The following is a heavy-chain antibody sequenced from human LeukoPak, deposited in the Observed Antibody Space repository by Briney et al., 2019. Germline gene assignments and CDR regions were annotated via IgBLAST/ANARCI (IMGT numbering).Heavy chain of an antibody. Sequence: ASVKVSCKASGYSFTSYGISWVRQAPGQGLEWLGWISASNGNTNYAQKLQGRVTVTTDTSTSTAYMELWSLRSDDTAVYYCARGAKYYDILTGYRGNLALDYWGQGTLVTVSS. CDR2: ISASNGNT. CDR1: GYSFTSYG. J-gene: IGHJ4*02. V-gene: IGHV1-18*04. CDR3: ARGAKYYDILTGYRGNLALDY. D-gene: IGHD3-9*01.